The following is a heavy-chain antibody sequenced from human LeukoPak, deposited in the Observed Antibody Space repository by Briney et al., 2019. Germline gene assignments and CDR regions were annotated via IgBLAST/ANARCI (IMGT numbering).Heavy chain of an antibody. J-gene: IGHJ1*01. CDR1: GFTFSSYW. CDR2: IKQDGSEK. Sequence: GGSLRLSCAASGFTFSSYWMSWVRQAPGKGLEWVANIKQDGSEKYYVDSVKGRFTISRDNAKNSLYLQMNSLRAEDTAVYYCARGTPMDRGVFQHWGQGTLVTVSS. D-gene: IGHD3-10*01. V-gene: IGHV3-7*04. CDR3: ARGTPMDRGVFQH.